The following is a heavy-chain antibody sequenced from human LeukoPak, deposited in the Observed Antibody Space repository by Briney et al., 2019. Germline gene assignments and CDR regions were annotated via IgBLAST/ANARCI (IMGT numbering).Heavy chain of an antibody. V-gene: IGHV3-53*04. Sequence: GGSLRLSCAASGFTVSSNYMSWIRQAPGKGLEWVSVIYSGGSTYYADSVKGRFTISRHNSKNTLYLQMNSLRAEGTAVYYCARVSSRNLYYFDYWGQGTLVTVSS. CDR2: IYSGGST. CDR3: ARVSSRNLYYFDY. J-gene: IGHJ4*02. D-gene: IGHD1-14*01. CDR1: GFTVSSNY.